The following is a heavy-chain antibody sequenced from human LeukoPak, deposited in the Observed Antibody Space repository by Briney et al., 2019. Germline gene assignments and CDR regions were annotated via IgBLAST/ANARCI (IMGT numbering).Heavy chain of an antibody. V-gene: IGHV5-51*01. J-gene: IGHJ4*02. D-gene: IGHD3-22*01. Sequence: GESLKISCKGSGYSFTNYWIGWVRQMPGKGLEWMGIIYPGDSDTRYSPSFQGQVTISADKSISTAYLQWSSLKASDTAMYYCARHYYYDSSGYYDCFDYWGQGTLVTVSS. CDR2: IYPGDSDT. CDR3: ARHYYYDSSGYYDCFDY. CDR1: GYSFTNYW.